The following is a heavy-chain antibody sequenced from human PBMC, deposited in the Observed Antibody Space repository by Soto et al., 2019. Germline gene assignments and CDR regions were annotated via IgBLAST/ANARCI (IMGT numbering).Heavy chain of an antibody. Sequence: VKVSCKASGYTFTSYGISWVRQAPGQGLEWMGWISAYNGNTNYAQKLQGRVTMTTDKSTSTAYMELSSLRSEDTAVYYCASLDYYDSSGYYYKYFQHWGQGTLVTVSS. V-gene: IGHV1-18*01. CDR2: ISAYNGNT. D-gene: IGHD3-22*01. CDR1: GYTFTSYG. J-gene: IGHJ1*01. CDR3: ASLDYYDSSGYYYKYFQH.